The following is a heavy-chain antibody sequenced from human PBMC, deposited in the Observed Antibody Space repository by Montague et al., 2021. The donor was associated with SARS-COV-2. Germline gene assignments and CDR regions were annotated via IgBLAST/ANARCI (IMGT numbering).Heavy chain of an antibody. CDR1: GFSFSDHY. CDR3: GRGLNPGMGEGDH. D-gene: IGHD3-16*01. V-gene: IGHV3-74*01. J-gene: IGHJ4*02. Sequence: SLRLSCAASGFSFSDHYMHWVRQAPGKGLVWVSRINSDGKKITYADFAKGRFTISRDNAKNTAYLQINGLRGGDTAVYYCGRGLNPGMGEGDHWGQGTLVTVSS. CDR2: INSDGKKI.